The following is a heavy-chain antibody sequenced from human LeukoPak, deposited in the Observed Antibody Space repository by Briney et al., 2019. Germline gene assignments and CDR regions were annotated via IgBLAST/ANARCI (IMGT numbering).Heavy chain of an antibody. J-gene: IGHJ6*02. Sequence: PGGSLRLSCAASGFTFSSYAMSWVRQAPGKGLEWVSAISGSGGSTYYADSVKGRFTISRDNFKNTLYLQMNSLRAEDTAVYYCAKRSLEVLDGMDVWGQGTTVTVSS. V-gene: IGHV3-23*01. CDR1: GFTFSSYA. CDR3: AKRSLEVLDGMDV. D-gene: IGHD3-3*01. CDR2: ISGSGGST.